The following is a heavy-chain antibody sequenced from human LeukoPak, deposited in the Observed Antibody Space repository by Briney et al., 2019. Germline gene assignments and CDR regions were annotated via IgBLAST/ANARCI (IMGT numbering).Heavy chain of an antibody. Sequence: GGSLRLSCAASGFTFSSYWMHWVRQAPGKGPVWVSRLNGDGTSTSYADSVKGRFTISRDNAKNTLYLQMNSLRVEDTAVYYCARTQLLPDDVLDSWGQGTMVTVSS. J-gene: IGHJ3*01. CDR3: ARTQLLPDDVLDS. CDR2: LNGDGTST. D-gene: IGHD2-21*01. CDR1: GFTFSSYW. V-gene: IGHV3-74*01.